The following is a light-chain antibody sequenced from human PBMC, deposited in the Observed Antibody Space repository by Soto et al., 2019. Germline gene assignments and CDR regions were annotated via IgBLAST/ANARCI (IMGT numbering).Light chain of an antibody. J-gene: IGLJ1*01. CDR2: SNY. CDR1: SSNIESNT. CDR3: AAWDDILNGYV. Sequence: QSVLTQPPSASGTPGQRVTISCSGSSSNIESNTVTWYQQLPGTAPKLVIYSNYDRPSGVPDRFSGSTSGTSASLVIRGLQSKDEADYYCAAWDDILNGYVFGGGTKVTVL. V-gene: IGLV1-44*01.